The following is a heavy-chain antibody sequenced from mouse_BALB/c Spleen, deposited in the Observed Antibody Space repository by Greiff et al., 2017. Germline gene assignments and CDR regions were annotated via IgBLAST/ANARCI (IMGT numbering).Heavy chain of an antibody. V-gene: IGHV5-17*02. J-gene: IGHJ3*01. Sequence: EVKLVESGGGLVQPGGSRKLSCAASGFTFSSFGMHWVRQAPEKGLEWVAYISSGSSTIYYADTVKGRFTISRDNPKNTLFLQMTSLRSEDTAMYYCARSGYGYDGFAYWGQGTLVTVSA. D-gene: IGHD2-2*01. CDR3: ARSGYGYDGFAY. CDR2: ISSGSSTI. CDR1: GFTFSSFG.